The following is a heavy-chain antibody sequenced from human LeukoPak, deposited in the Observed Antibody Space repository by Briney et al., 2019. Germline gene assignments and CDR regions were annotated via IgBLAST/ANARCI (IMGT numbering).Heavy chain of an antibody. CDR1: GGSISSSSYY. D-gene: IGHD3-10*01. V-gene: IGHV4-39*07. CDR2: IYYSGST. CDR3: ARTWFGGSRLFDY. J-gene: IGHJ4*02. Sequence: SETLSLTCTVSGGSISSSSYYWGWIRQPPGKGLEWIGSIYYSGSTYYNPSLKSRVTISVDTSKNQFSLKLSSVTAADTAVYYCARTWFGGSRLFDYWGQGTLVTVSS.